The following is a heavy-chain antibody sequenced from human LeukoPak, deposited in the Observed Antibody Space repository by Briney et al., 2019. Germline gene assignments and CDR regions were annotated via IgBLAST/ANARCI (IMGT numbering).Heavy chain of an antibody. V-gene: IGHV3-74*01. Sequence: GGSLRLSCAASGFPFSSYAMYWVRQAPGKGLVWVSRVHGDGNNIGYADSVKGRFTISRDNAKNTLYLQVNSLRPEDTAVYYCARARVGAPTDYWGQGTLVIVSS. J-gene: IGHJ4*02. CDR3: ARARVGAPTDY. D-gene: IGHD1-26*01. CDR1: GFPFSSYA. CDR2: VHGDGNNI.